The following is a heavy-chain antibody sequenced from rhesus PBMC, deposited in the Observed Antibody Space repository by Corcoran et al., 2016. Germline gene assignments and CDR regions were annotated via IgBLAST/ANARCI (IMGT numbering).Heavy chain of an antibody. V-gene: IGHV3S5*01. CDR3: AKGEVYCTGSGCYVDAFDF. Sequence: EVQLVETGGGLVQPGGSLKLSCAASGFTFSSYGMSWVRQAPGKGLEWVSVINSDGGSSYYADSVKCLFTISRDNSKTTLSLQMNSLRAEDSAVYYCAKGEVYCTGSGCYVDAFDFWGQVLRVTVSS. J-gene: IGHJ3*01. CDR2: INSDGGSS. D-gene: IGHD2-21*01. CDR1: GFTFSSYG.